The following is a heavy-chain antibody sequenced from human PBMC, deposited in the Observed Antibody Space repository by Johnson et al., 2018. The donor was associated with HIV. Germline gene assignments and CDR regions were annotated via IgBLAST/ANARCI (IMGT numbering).Heavy chain of an antibody. J-gene: IGHJ3*02. CDR3: AKGEGYCGGDCLDAFDI. V-gene: IGHV3-23*04. CDR1: GFTFSSYA. D-gene: IGHD2-21*01. Sequence: EVQLVEFGGGLVQPGGSLRLSCAASGFTFSSYAMSWVRQAPGKGLEWVSAISGSGDSTYYADSVKGRFTISRDNSKNTLYLQMNSLRAEDTAVYYCAKGEGYCGGDCLDAFDIWDQGTMVTVSS. CDR2: ISGSGDST.